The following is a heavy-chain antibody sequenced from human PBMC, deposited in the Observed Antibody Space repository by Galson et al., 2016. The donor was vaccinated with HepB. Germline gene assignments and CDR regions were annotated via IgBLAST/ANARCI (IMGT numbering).Heavy chain of an antibody. D-gene: IGHD3-9*01. CDR3: ARKHVYDWGLDY. CDR1: AFTFSSYG. CDR2: IWQGGNNK. Sequence: SLRLSCAASAFTFSSYGMHWVRQAPGKGLEWVALIWQGGNNKYYADSVKGRFTISRDNSKNTLYLQMNSLRAEDTAVYYCARKHVYDWGLDYWGQGTLVTVSS. J-gene: IGHJ4*02. V-gene: IGHV3-33*01.